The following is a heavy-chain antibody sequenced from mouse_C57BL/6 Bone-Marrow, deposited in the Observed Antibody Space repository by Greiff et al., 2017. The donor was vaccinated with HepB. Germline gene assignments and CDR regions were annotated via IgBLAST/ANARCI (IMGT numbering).Heavy chain of an antibody. V-gene: IGHV5-9*01. CDR1: GFTFSSYT. CDR2: ISGGGGNT. D-gene: IGHD1-1*01. CDR3: ARQGFITTVVATDY. J-gene: IGHJ2*01. Sequence: EVKVVESGGGLVKPGGSLKLSCAASGFTFSSYTMSWVRQTPEKRLEWVATISGGGGNTYYPDSVKGRFTISRDNAKNTLYLQMSSLRSEDTALYYCARQGFITTVVATDYWGQGTTLTVSS.